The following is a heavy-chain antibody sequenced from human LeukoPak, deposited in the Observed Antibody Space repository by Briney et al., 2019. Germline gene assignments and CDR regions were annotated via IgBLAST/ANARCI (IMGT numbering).Heavy chain of an antibody. V-gene: IGHV4-30-2*01. Sequence: PSETLSLTCTVSGGSISSGGYYWSWIRQPPGKGPEWIGYIYHSGSIYYNPSLKSRVTISVDRSKNQFSLKLSSVTAADTAVYYCAREGELPPNAFDIWGQGTMVTVSS. CDR2: IYHSGSI. CDR1: GGSISSGGYY. CDR3: AREGELPPNAFDI. J-gene: IGHJ3*02. D-gene: IGHD1-26*01.